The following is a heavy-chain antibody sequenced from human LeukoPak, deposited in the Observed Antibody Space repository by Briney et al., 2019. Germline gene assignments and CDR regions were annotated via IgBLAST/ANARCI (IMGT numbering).Heavy chain of an antibody. CDR3: ARRGGANIVVVVAASPFEY. Sequence: ASVKVSCTASGYTFTSYGISWVRQAPGQGLEWMGWINPNSGGTNYAQKFQGRVTMTRDTSISTAYMELSRLRSDDTAVYYCARRGGANIVVVVAASPFEYWGQGTLVTVSS. J-gene: IGHJ4*02. CDR2: INPNSGGT. CDR1: GYTFTSYG. V-gene: IGHV1-2*02. D-gene: IGHD2-15*01.